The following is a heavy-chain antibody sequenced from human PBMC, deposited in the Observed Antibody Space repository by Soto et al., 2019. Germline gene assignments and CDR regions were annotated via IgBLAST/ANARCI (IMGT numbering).Heavy chain of an antibody. J-gene: IGHJ4*02. CDR1: GFTFSSYA. CDR3: AKLGEYYYDSSGYYDY. CDR2: ISGSGGST. V-gene: IGHV3-23*01. Sequence: GGSLRLSCAASGFTFSSYAMSWVHQAPGKGLEWVSAISGSGGSTYYADSVKGRFTISRDNSKNTLYLQMNSLRAEDTAVYYCAKLGEYYYDSSGYYDYWGQGTLVTVSS. D-gene: IGHD3-22*01.